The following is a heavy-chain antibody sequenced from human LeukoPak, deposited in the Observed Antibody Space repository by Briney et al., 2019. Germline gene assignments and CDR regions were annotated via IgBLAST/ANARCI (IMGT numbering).Heavy chain of an antibody. CDR1: GFTFSDSA. CDR3: TRLGIAVVGTFYY. V-gene: IGHV3-73*01. CDR2: IRSKANSYAT. J-gene: IGHJ4*02. Sequence: GGSLRLSCAASGFTFSDSAMHWVRQASGKGLEWVGRIRSKANSYATAYAASVKGRFTISRDDSKNTAYLQMNSLKTEDTAVYYCTRLGIAVVGTFYYWGQGTLVTVSS. D-gene: IGHD6-19*01.